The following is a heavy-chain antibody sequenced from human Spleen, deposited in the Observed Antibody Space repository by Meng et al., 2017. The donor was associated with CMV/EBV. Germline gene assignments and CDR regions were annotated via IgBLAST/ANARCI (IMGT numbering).Heavy chain of an antibody. V-gene: IGHV4-38-2*02. CDR3: ASLDFWGGLLDS. Sequence: SETLSLTCTVSGYSISSGYYWGWIRQPPERGLEWIGNFYHSGSSYYNPSLRSRVAMSLDTSKNQFSLKLSSVTAADTAVYYCASLDFWGGLLDSWGQGTLVTVSS. CDR2: FYHSGSS. D-gene: IGHD3-3*01. CDR1: GYSISSGYY. J-gene: IGHJ5*01.